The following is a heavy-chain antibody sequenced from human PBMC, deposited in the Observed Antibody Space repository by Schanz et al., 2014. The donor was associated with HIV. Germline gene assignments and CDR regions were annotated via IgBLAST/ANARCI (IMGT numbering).Heavy chain of an antibody. CDR2: IIPIFGTA. D-gene: IGHD3-3*02. V-gene: IGHV1-69*01. CDR1: GGTFSIYA. CDR3: ARAAFSSEYYYGMDV. J-gene: IGHJ6*02. Sequence: QVQLVQSGAEVKKPGASVKASCKASGGTFSIYAISWVRQAPGQGLEWMGGIIPIFGTANYAQKLQGRVTIIADESTSTAYMELSSLRSADTAVYFCARAAFSSEYYYGMDVWGQGTTVTVSS.